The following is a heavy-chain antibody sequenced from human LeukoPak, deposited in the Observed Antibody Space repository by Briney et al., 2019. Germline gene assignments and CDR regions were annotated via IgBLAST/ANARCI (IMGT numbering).Heavy chain of an antibody. CDR1: VGTFSSYA. V-gene: IGHV1-69*13. CDR3: ARDLGDTAIMGEDAFDI. D-gene: IGHD5-18*01. Sequence: SVNVSCKASVGTFSSYAISWVRQAPGQGLEWMGGIIPIFGTANYAQKFQGRVTITADESTSTAYMELSSLRSEDTAVYYCARDLGDTAIMGEDAFDIWGQGTMVTVSS. CDR2: IIPIFGTA. J-gene: IGHJ3*02.